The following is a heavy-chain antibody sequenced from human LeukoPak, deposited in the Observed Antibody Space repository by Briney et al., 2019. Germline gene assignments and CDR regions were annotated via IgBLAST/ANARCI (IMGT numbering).Heavy chain of an antibody. CDR1: GGSISSSSYY. J-gene: IGHJ3*02. CDR3: ARGLGYSSSWSDAFDI. V-gene: IGHV4-39*07. D-gene: IGHD6-13*01. Sequence: PSETLSLTCTVSGGSISSSSYYWGWIRQPPGKGLEWIGSIYYSGSTYYNPSLKSRVTIAVDTSKNQFSLKLSSVTAADTAVYYCARGLGYSSSWSDAFDIWGQGTMVTVSS. CDR2: IYYSGST.